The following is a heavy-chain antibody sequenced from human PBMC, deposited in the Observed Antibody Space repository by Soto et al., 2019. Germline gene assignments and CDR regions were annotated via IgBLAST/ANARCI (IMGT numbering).Heavy chain of an antibody. Sequence: GGSLRLSCAASGFTFSSYAMSWVRQAPGKGLEWVLVFSGSGGSKYYADSLKGRFTISRDNSKNTLYLQMNSLRAEDTAVYYCAKYTYDFWSGSPPSYYYGMDVWGQGTTVTVSS. CDR1: GFTFSSYA. CDR3: AKYTYDFWSGSPPSYYYGMDV. J-gene: IGHJ6*02. CDR2: FSGSGGSK. V-gene: IGHV3-23*01. D-gene: IGHD3-3*01.